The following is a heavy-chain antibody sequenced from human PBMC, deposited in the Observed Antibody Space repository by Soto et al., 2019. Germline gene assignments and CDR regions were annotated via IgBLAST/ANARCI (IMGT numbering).Heavy chain of an antibody. D-gene: IGHD4-17*01. CDR1: GGSLSGYY. CDR3: VSQRTTVPTQAYFDY. CDR2: VYYRGRS. J-gene: IGHJ4*02. Sequence: SETLSLTCAAYGGSLSGYYWGWIRQSPGKGLEWIGSVYYRGRSYSKSSVKSRVTISVDTSKNRFSLSLNSVTASDTAVYFCVSQRTTVPTQAYFDYWGPGALVTVSS. V-gene: IGHV4-39*01.